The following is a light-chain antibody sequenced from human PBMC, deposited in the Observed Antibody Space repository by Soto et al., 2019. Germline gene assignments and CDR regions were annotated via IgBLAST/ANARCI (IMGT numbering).Light chain of an antibody. CDR1: RRISDC. CDR3: LQYSSHSWT. J-gene: IGKJ1*01. V-gene: IGKV1-5*01. CDR2: DAS. Sequence: DIQMTQSPSSRSPSAGERVTITCLASRRISDCLAWYQQKPGKAPELLIFDASNLTSGVSSRFSGSGSGTEFTLTISRLQPDDVATYYCLQYSSHSWTFGQGTKVDIK.